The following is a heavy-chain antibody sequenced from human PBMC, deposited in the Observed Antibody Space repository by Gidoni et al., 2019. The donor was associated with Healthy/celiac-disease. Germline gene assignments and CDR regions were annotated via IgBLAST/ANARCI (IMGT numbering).Heavy chain of an antibody. J-gene: IGHJ3*02. V-gene: IGHV3-21*01. Sequence: EVQLVESGGGLVTPGGSLRLSCAASGSTFSSYSMNWVRQAPGKGLEGVSAISSSSSYIYNADSVKGRFTISRDNAKNSLYLQMNSLRAEDTAVYYCARPLEVGATTNDAFDIWGQGTMVTVSS. D-gene: IGHD1-26*01. CDR1: GSTFSSYS. CDR3: ARPLEVGATTNDAFDI. CDR2: ISSSSSYI.